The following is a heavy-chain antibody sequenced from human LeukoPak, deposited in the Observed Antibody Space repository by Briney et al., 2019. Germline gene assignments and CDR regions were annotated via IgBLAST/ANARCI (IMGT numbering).Heavy chain of an antibody. J-gene: IGHJ6*02. CDR3: ARLAIRAPYYYYGMDV. Sequence: ASVKVSCKASGYTFTSYYMHWVRQAPGQELEWMGIINPSGGSTSYAQKFQGRVTMTRDASTSTVYMELSSLRSEDTAVYYCARLAIRAPYYYYGMDVWGQGTTVTVSS. CDR2: INPSGGST. D-gene: IGHD5-12*01. V-gene: IGHV1-46*01. CDR1: GYTFTSYY.